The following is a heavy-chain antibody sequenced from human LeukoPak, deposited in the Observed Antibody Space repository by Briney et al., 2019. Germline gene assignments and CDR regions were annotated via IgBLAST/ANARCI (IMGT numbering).Heavy chain of an antibody. V-gene: IGHV1-18*01. D-gene: IGHD3-3*01. J-gene: IGHJ4*02. CDR3: ARDTEGEYYDFWSGLDY. CDR1: GYTLTELS. Sequence: ASVKVSCKVSGYTLTELSMHWVRQAPGQGLEWMGWISAYDGNTNYAQKLQGRVTMTTDTSTSTAYMELRSLRSDDTAVYYCARDTEGEYYDFWSGLDYWGQGTLVTVSS. CDR2: ISAYDGNT.